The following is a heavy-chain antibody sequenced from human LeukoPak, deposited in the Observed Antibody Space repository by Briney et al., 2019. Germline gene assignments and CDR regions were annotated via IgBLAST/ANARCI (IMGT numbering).Heavy chain of an antibody. CDR3: VRDNGNWDIDY. CDR1: GGSISSGVYY. CDR2: IHSSGST. V-gene: IGHV4-39*07. J-gene: IGHJ4*02. D-gene: IGHD7-27*01. Sequence: SETLSLTCTVSGGSISSGVYYWGWVRQPPEEGLEWIGSIHSSGSTFYNPSLKSRVAISRDTSKNQFSLRLSSVTAADTALYYCVRDNGNWDIDYWGQGTLVTVSS.